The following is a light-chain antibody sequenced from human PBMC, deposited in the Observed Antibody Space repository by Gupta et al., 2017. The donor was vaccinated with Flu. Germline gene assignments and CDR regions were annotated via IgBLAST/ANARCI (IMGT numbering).Light chain of an antibody. J-gene: IGKJ1*01. CDR1: QSFSSTS. CDR2: GAS. CDR3: QQYDSSPWT. V-gene: IGKV3-20*01. Sequence: EIVLTHAPGTLSLSPGGTATLTCRASQSFSSTSLAWYQQKPGQAPRLLIYGASSRATGIPDRFSGSGSGTDFTLTISRLEPEDFVVYYCQQYDSSPWTFGQGTKVEFK.